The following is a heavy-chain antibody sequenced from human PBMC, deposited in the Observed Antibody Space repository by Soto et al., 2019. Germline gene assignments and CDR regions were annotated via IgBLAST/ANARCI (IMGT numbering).Heavy chain of an antibody. CDR3: ARAYDFWSGIDY. V-gene: IGHV3-33*01. CDR2: IWNEGGNK. J-gene: IGHJ4*02. CDR1: GFTFSSYA. D-gene: IGHD3-3*01. Sequence: QVQLVESGGGVVQPGRSLRLSCAASGFTFSSYAMHWVRQAPGKGLDWVAVIWNEGGNKYYADSVQGRFTISRDNSKNTLYLQMNSLRAEDTALYYCARAYDFWSGIDYWGQGILVNVSS.